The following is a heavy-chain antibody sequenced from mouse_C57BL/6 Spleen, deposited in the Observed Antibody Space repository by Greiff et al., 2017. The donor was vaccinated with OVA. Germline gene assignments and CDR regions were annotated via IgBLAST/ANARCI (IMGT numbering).Heavy chain of an antibody. CDR3: ARRGGSSPYYFDY. Sequence: EVQPVESGGDLVKPGGSLKLSCAASGFTFSSYGVSWVRQTPDKRLEWVATISSGGSYTYYPDSVKGRFTISRDNAKNTLYLQMSSLKSEDTAMYYCARRGGSSPYYFDYWGQGTTLTVSS. V-gene: IGHV5-6*01. CDR1: GFTFSSYG. D-gene: IGHD1-1*01. J-gene: IGHJ2*01. CDR2: ISSGGSYT.